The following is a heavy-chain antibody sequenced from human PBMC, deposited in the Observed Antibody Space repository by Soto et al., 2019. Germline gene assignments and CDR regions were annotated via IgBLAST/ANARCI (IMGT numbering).Heavy chain of an antibody. V-gene: IGHV1-18*01. CDR3: ARSALGGAATDHNWFDP. J-gene: IGHJ5*02. CDR2: ISAYNGNT. D-gene: IGHD4-17*01. Sequence: QVQLVQSGAEVKKPGASVKVSCKVSGCTFTSYGISWVRQAPGQGLEWMGWISAYNGNTNYAQKLQGRVTMTTDTSTSTAYMELRSLRSDDTAVYYCARSALGGAATDHNWFDPWGQGTLVTVSS. CDR1: GCTFTSYG.